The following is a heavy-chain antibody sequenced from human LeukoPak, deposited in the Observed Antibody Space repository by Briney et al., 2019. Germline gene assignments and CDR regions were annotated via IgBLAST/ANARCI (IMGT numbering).Heavy chain of an antibody. V-gene: IGHV3-30-3*02. CDR1: GFTFSSYA. CDR3: AKLIVVVPAALRGAFDI. Sequence: GGSLRLSCAASGFTFSSYAMHWVRQAPGKGLEWVAVISYHGSNKYYADSVKGRFTISRDNSRNTLYLQMNSLRAEDTAVYFCAKLIVVVPAALRGAFDIWGQGTMVTVSS. D-gene: IGHD2-2*01. J-gene: IGHJ3*02. CDR2: ISYHGSNK.